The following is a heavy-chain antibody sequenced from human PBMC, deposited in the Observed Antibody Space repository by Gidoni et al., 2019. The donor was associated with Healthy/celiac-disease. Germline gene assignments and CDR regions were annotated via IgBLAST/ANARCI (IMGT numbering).Heavy chain of an antibody. CDR2: ISYVGNHK. V-gene: IGHV3-30*18. CDR1: GFTFSSYG. D-gene: IGHD1-26*01. J-gene: IGHJ4*02. Sequence: QVQLVESGGGVVQPGRSLRLSCAASGFTFSSYGMHWVRQAPGKGLEWVAVISYVGNHKYYADSVKGRFTISRDNSKNTVYLQMNSLRAEDTAVYYCAKDRYGGNYSPLGDYWGQGTLVTVFS. CDR3: AKDRYGGNYSPLGDY.